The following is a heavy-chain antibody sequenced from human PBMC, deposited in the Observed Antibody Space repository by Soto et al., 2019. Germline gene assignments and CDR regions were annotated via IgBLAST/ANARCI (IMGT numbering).Heavy chain of an antibody. V-gene: IGHV1-18*01. CDR1: GYTFTNYG. Sequence: QVHLVQSGAEVKRPGASMKVSCKAYGYTFTNYGVTWVRQAPGQGLEWLGWISTYNGNTNCARKFQGRVTMTTDTSSSTAYLELRSLRSDDTAIYYCARPRADAFDFWGQGTMVTVSS. J-gene: IGHJ3*01. CDR3: ARPRADAFDF. CDR2: ISTYNGNT.